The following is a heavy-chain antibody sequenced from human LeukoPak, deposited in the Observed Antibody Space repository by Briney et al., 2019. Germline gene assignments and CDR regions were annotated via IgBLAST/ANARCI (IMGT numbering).Heavy chain of an antibody. V-gene: IGHV3-30-3*01. CDR1: GFTFSSYA. CDR3: AKLPGTVDY. D-gene: IGHD6-13*01. Sequence: GGSLRLSCAASGFTFSSYAMHWVRQAPGKGLEWVAVISYDGSNKYYADSVKGRFTISRDNSKNTLYLQMNSLRAEDTAVYYCAKLPGTVDYWGQGTLVTVSS. CDR2: ISYDGSNK. J-gene: IGHJ4*02.